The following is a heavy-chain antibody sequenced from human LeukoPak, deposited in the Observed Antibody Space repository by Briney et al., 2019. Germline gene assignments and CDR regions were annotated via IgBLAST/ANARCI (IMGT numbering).Heavy chain of an antibody. CDR1: GFTFSTYG. J-gene: IGHJ6*02. CDR3: ARDRHYDVLTAYSHCYYGLDV. Sequence: PGGSLRLSCAASGFTFSTYGMNWVRQAPGKGLEWVSSTSSGSKYIYYADSVEGRFTISRDNAKNSLYLQMNSLRAEDTAVYYCARDRHYDVLTAYSHCYYGLDVWGQGTTVTVSS. CDR2: TSSGSKYI. D-gene: IGHD3-9*01. V-gene: IGHV3-21*01.